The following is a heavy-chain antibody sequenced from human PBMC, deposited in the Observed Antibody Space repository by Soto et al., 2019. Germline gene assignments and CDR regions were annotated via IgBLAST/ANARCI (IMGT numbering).Heavy chain of an antibody. CDR2: ISYDGSNK. V-gene: IGHV3-30*18. J-gene: IGHJ4*02. CDR3: AKDSPLRFLEWNLEY. D-gene: IGHD3-3*01. CDR1: GFTFSSYG. Sequence: PGGSLRLSCAASGFTFSSYGMHWVRQAPGKGLEWVAVISYDGSNKYYADSVKGRFTISRDNSKNTLYLQMNSLRAEDTAVYYCAKDSPLRFLEWNLEYWGQGTLVTVSS.